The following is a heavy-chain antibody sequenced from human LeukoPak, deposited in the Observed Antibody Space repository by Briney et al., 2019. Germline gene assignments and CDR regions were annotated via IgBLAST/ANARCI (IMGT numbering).Heavy chain of an antibody. CDR2: INHSGST. CDR3: ARRPIVGSTGFYFDP. J-gene: IGHJ5*02. Sequence: SETLSLTCAVYGGSFSGYYWSWIRQPPGKGLEWIGEINHSGSTSYNPSLKSRVTISVDSSKNQFSLKLASLTAADTAVYYCARRPIVGSTGFYFDPWGPGTLVTVSS. D-gene: IGHD1-26*01. CDR1: GGSFSGYY. V-gene: IGHV4-34*01.